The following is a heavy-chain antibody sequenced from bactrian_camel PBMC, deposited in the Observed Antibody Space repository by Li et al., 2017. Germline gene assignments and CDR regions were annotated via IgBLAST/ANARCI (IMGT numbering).Heavy chain of an antibody. CDR2: IADTST. CDR3: ATALQSGGYGQYEYHV. V-gene: IGHV3-2*01. D-gene: IGHD3*01. CDR1: RYIGRPMC. J-gene: IGHJ4*01. Sequence: VQLVESGGTSVQAGGSLRLSCVASRYIGRPMCMGWFRQAPGKGLEGVSSIADTSTYYANSVKGRFTISRDNAKNTLYLQLSSLKSEDTALYYCATALQSGGYGQYEYHVWGQGTQVTVS.